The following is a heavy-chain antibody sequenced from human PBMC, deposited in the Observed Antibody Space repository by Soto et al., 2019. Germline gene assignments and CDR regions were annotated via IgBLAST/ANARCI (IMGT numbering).Heavy chain of an antibody. CDR2: INPNSGGT. V-gene: IGHV1-2*02. D-gene: IGHD5-18*01. CDR3: ARLDSDYDYYYAMDV. CDR1: GYTFTGYY. J-gene: IGHJ6*02. Sequence: VASVKVSCKASGYTFTGYYMHWVRQDPGQGLGWMGWINPNSGGTNYAQKFQGRVTMTRDTSISTAYMELSRLRSDDTAVYYCARLDSDYDYYYAMDVWGQGTTVTVS.